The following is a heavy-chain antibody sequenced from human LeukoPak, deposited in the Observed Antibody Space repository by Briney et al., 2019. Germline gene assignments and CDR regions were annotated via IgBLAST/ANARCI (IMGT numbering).Heavy chain of an antibody. CDR3: ARALRDGYNPDYYYYYGMDV. V-gene: IGHV4-59*01. CDR2: IYYSGST. J-gene: IGHJ6*02. D-gene: IGHD5-12*01. CDR1: GGSISSYY. Sequence: SETLSLTCTVSGGSISSYYWSWIRQPPGKGLEWIGYIYYSGSTNYNPSLKSRVTISVDTSKNQSSLKLSSVTAADTAVYYCARALRDGYNPDYYYYYGMDVWGQGTTVTVSS.